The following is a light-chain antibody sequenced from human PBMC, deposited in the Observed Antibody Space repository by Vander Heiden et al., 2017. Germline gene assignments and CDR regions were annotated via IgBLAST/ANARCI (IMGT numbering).Light chain of an antibody. CDR1: IIGSKS. CDR2: NDH. V-gene: IGLV3-21*02. J-gene: IGLJ3*02. CDR3: QVWDSSSDHPEWV. Sequence: SYVLTQPPSVSEAPGQTARITCGGNIIGSKSVHWYQQKPGQAPVMVVYNDHDRPSGIPERFSGSNSGKTATLTISRVEAGDEADYYCQVWDSSSDHPEWVFGGGTKLPVL.